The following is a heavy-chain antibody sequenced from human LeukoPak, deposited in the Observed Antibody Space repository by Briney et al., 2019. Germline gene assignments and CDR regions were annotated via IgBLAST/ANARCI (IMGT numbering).Heavy chain of an antibody. CDR2: INPNSGGT. CDR1: GYTFTGYF. V-gene: IGHV1-2*02. D-gene: IGHD3-16*01. Sequence: ASVKVSCKTSGYTFTGYFLNWVRQAPGQGLEWMGRINPNSGGTNCGQKFQDRVTLTRDTSIATAYMELRSLTSDDTAVYYCARVEGGGRRGYWFDPWGQGTLVTVSS. CDR3: ARVEGGGRRGYWFDP. J-gene: IGHJ5*02.